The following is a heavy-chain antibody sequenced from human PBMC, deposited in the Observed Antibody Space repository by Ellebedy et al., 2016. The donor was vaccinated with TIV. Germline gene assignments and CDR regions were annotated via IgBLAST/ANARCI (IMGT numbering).Heavy chain of an antibody. CDR1: GFTVSSNY. CDR2: IYSGGST. CDR3: AKDLSRAGTKNDYFDY. J-gene: IGHJ4*02. Sequence: GESLKISCAASGFTVSSNYMSWVRQAPGKGLEWVSVIYSGGSTYYADSVKGRFTISRDNSKNTLYLQMNSLRAEDTAVYYCAKDLSRAGTKNDYFDYWGQGTLVTVSS. V-gene: IGHV3-53*01. D-gene: IGHD6-13*01.